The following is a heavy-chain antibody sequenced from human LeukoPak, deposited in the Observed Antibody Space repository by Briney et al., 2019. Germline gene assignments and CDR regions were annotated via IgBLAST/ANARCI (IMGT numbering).Heavy chain of an antibody. CDR3: ARSIAGTRSKFDH. V-gene: IGHV4-59*08. CDR2: IYYSGST. CDR1: GGSISNYY. Sequence: SETLSLTCTVSGGSISNYYWSWIRQPPGEGLEWIGYIYYSGSTNYNPSLKSRVTISVDTSKNQFSLKLSSVTAADTAVYYCARSIAGTRSKFDHWGQGTLVTVSS. J-gene: IGHJ5*02. D-gene: IGHD1/OR15-1a*01.